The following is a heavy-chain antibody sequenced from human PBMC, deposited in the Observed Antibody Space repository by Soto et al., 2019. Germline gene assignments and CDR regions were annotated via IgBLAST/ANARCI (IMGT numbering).Heavy chain of an antibody. CDR3: ARVPRVGATDRGAFDI. V-gene: IGHV1-2*04. J-gene: IGHJ3*02. CDR1: GYTFTGYY. D-gene: IGHD1-26*01. Sequence: ASAKVSCKASGYTFTGYYMHWVRQAPGQGLEWMGWINPNSGGTNYAQKFQGWVTMTRDTSISTAYMEMSRLRSDDTAVYYCARVPRVGATDRGAFDIWGQGTMVTVSS. CDR2: INPNSGGT.